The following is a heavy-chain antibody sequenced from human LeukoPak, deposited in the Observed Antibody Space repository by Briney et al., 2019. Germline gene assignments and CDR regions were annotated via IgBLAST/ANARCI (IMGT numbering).Heavy chain of an antibody. J-gene: IGHJ5*02. D-gene: IGHD3-10*01. Sequence: PGGSLRLSCAASGFIFSSYAMSWVRQAPGKGLEWVAFIRYDGSNKYYADSVKGRFTISRDNSKNTLYLQMNSLRAEDTAVYYCAKDTGVRGVYNWFDPWGQGTLVTVSS. CDR1: GFIFSSYA. CDR3: AKDTGVRGVYNWFDP. CDR2: IRYDGSNK. V-gene: IGHV3-30*02.